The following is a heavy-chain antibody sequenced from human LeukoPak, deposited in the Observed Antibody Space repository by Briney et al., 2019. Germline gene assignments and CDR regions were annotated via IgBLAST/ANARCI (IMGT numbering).Heavy chain of an antibody. CDR1: GFTFSSYA. Sequence: QPGGSLRLSCAASGFTFSSYAMSWVRQAPGKGLEWVSAISGSSGNTYYADSVKGRFTISRDNSKNTLYLQMNSLRAEDTAVYYCAKSRGSWYDYIDVWGKGTTVTVSS. J-gene: IGHJ6*03. D-gene: IGHD6-13*01. V-gene: IGHV3-23*01. CDR2: ISGSSGNT. CDR3: AKSRGSWYDYIDV.